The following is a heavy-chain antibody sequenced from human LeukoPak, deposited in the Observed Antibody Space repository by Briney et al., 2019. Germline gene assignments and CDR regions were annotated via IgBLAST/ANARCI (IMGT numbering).Heavy chain of an antibody. Sequence: GGSLRLSCAASGFTFSSYWMSWVRQAPGKGLEWVANIKQDGSEKYYVDSVKGRFTISRDNAKNSLYLQMNSLRAEDTAVYYCAQTRRAWGVHDAFDIWGQGTMVTVSS. V-gene: IGHV3-7*01. J-gene: IGHJ3*02. CDR2: IKQDGSEK. D-gene: IGHD3-16*01. CDR1: GFTFSSYW. CDR3: AQTRRAWGVHDAFDI.